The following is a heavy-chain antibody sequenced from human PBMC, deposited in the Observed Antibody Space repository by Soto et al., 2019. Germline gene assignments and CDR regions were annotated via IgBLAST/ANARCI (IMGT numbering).Heavy chain of an antibody. CDR3: AKAKNDYNWDNRPPFDY. D-gene: IGHD1-20*01. Sequence: GGSLRLSCAASGFTFSSYSMNWVRQAPGKGLEWVSSISSSSYIYYADSVKGRFTISRDNAKNSLYLQMNSLRADDTAIYYCAKAKNDYNWDNRPPFDYWGQGTLVTVSS. J-gene: IGHJ4*02. CDR2: ISSSSYI. CDR1: GFTFSSYS. V-gene: IGHV3-21*04.